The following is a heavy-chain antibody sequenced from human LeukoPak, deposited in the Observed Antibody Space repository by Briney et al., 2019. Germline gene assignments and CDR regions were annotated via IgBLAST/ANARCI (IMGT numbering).Heavy chain of an antibody. Sequence: SETLSLTCTVSGGSVSSGSYYWSWIRQPPGKGLEWIGHIYYSGSTHYNPSLKSRVTISVDTSKNQFSLKLSSVTAADTAVYYCAATLGPNYEILTGFDAFYIWGQGTMVTVSS. CDR2: IYYSGST. V-gene: IGHV4-61*01. CDR1: GGSVSSGSYY. CDR3: AATLGPNYEILTGFDAFYI. D-gene: IGHD3-9*01. J-gene: IGHJ3*02.